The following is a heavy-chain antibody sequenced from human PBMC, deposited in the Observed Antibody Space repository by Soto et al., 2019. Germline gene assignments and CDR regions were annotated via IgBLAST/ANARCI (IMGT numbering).Heavy chain of an antibody. V-gene: IGHV2-5*02. CDR2: IYWDDDK. CDR3: AHSQPTIFGGLTAFDI. CDR1: GFSLSTSGVG. D-gene: IGHD3-3*01. Sequence: SGPTLVNPTQTLTLTCTFSGFSLSTSGVGVGWIRQPPGKALEWLALIYWDDDKRYSPSLKSRLTTTKDTSKNQVVLTMTNMDPVDTATYYCAHSQPTIFGGLTAFDIWGQGTMVTVSS. J-gene: IGHJ3*02.